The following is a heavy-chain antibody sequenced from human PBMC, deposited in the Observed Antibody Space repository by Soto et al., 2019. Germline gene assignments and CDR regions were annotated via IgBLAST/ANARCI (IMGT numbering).Heavy chain of an antibody. CDR2: INVGNGDT. V-gene: IGHV1-3*01. Sequence: GASVKVSCKASGYAFTSNPIQWVRQAPGQSLEWVGWINVGNGDTRYSQKFQGRVTITRDTSASTTYMELSSLRSEDTAVYYCAMGTTAVTPVGNYFDYWGQGTLVTVSS. CDR1: GYAFTSNP. J-gene: IGHJ4*02. CDR3: AMGTTAVTPVGNYFDY. D-gene: IGHD4-17*01.